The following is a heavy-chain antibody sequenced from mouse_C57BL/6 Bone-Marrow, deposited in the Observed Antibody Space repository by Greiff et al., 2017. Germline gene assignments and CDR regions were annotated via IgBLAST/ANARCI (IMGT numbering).Heavy chain of an antibody. CDR2: IYPRDGST. V-gene: IGHV1-85*01. CDR3: SRLELDGRSGDWYFDV. CDR1: GYTFTSYD. J-gene: IGHJ1*03. Sequence: QVQLQQSGPELVKPGASVKLSCKASGYTFTSYDINWVKQRPGQGLEWIGWIYPRDGSTKYNEKFKGKATLTVDTSSSTAYMELHSLTSEDSAVSFCSRLELDGRSGDWYFDVWGTGTTVTVSS.